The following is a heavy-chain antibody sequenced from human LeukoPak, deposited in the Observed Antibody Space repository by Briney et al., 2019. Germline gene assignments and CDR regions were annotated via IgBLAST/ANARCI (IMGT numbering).Heavy chain of an antibody. Sequence: SETLSLTCTVSGGSISSSSYYWGWIRQPPGKGLEWIGSIYYSGSTYYNPSLKSRVTISVDTSKNQFSLKLSSVTAADTAVYYCAGGPEYSGQYYFDYWGQGTLVTVSS. CDR2: IYYSGST. CDR1: GGSISSSSYY. V-gene: IGHV4-39*01. J-gene: IGHJ4*02. CDR3: AGGPEYSGQYYFDY. D-gene: IGHD6-6*01.